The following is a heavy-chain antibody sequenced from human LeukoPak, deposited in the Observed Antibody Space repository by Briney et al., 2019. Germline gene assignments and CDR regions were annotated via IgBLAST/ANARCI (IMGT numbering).Heavy chain of an antibody. J-gene: IGHJ4*02. Sequence: ASLKVSCKASGYTFTSYGISWVRQAPGQGLEWMGWISAYNGNTDYAQKLQGRVTMTTDTSTSTAYMELRSLRSDDTAVYYCAREGGYSGYDGDYDYWGQGTLVTVSS. CDR3: AREGGYSGYDGDYDY. V-gene: IGHV1-18*01. CDR1: GYTFTSYG. CDR2: ISAYNGNT. D-gene: IGHD5-12*01.